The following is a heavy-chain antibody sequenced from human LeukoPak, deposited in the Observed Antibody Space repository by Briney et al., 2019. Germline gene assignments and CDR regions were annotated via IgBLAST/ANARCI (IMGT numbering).Heavy chain of an antibody. V-gene: IGHV3-7*01. CDR3: ASRESSMARSH. D-gene: IGHD3-10*01. CDR2: INEDGSVQ. Sequence: PGGSLRLSCAASGFIISAYWMNWVRQVPGKGLEWVANINEDGSVQDYVDSVRGRFTISRDNAKNSVYLQMNSLRVEDTAVYYCASRESSMARSHWGQGTLVTVSS. CDR1: GFIISAYW. J-gene: IGHJ4*02.